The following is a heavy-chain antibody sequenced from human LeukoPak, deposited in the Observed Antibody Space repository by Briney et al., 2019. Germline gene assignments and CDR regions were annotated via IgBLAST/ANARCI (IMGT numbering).Heavy chain of an antibody. Sequence: GGSLRLSCAASGFTFSSYGMHWVRQASGKGLEWVAVISYDGSNKYYADSVKGRFTISRDNSKNTLYLQMNSLRAEDTAVYYCARDYGGSSPFDYWGQGTLVTVSS. D-gene: IGHD4-23*01. CDR3: ARDYGGSSPFDY. CDR1: GFTFSSYG. V-gene: IGHV3-33*05. J-gene: IGHJ4*02. CDR2: ISYDGSNK.